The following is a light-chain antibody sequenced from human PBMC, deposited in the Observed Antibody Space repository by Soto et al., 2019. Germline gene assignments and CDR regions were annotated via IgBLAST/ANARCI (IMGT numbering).Light chain of an antibody. CDR2: AAS. J-gene: IGKJ4*01. CDR3: QQYIRYPLT. Sequence: DIQMTQSPSSLSASVGDRVTITCRASQDISDYLAWFQQKPGEAPKSLIYAASNLQGGVPSKFSGSGSGTDFALTISSLEPEDFATYYCQQYIRYPLTFGGGTKVEI. CDR1: QDISDY. V-gene: IGKV1-16*02.